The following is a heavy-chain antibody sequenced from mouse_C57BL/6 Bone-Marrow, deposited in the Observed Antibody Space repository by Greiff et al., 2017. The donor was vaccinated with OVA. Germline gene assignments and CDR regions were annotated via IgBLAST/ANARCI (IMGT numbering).Heavy chain of an antibody. CDR1: GFNIKDYY. Sequence: EVQLQQPGAELVRPGASVKLSCTASGFNIKDYYMHWVKQRPEQGLEWIGRIDPEDGDTEYAPKFQGKATMTADTSSNTAYLQLSSLTSEDTAVYYCTDGHYAMDYWGQGTSVTVSS. CDR2: IDPEDGDT. D-gene: IGHD2-3*01. J-gene: IGHJ4*01. CDR3: TDGHYAMDY. V-gene: IGHV14-1*01.